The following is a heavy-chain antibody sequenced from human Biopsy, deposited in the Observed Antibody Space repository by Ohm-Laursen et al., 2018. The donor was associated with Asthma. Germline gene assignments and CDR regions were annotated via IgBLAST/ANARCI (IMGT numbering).Heavy chain of an antibody. CDR2: INAANGNT. V-gene: IGHV1-3*01. J-gene: IGHJ3*02. CDR1: GYNFISFA. CDR3: ARTYFDFLTGQVHDAFAM. D-gene: IGHD3-9*01. Sequence: GASVKVSCNASGYNFISFAIHWVRQAPGHSLEWMGWINAANGNTKYSQKFQGRLTISRDTSASTAYMDLSSLRSEDTAVYYCARTYFDFLTGQVHDAFAMWGQGTMVTVSS.